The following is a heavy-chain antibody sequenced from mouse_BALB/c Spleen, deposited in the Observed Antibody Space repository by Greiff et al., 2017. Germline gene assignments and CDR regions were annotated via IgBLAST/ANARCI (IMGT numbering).Heavy chain of an antibody. CDR3: ARSGYYGSSGYFDV. V-gene: IGHV5-12-2*01. CDR2: ISNGGGST. J-gene: IGHJ1*01. D-gene: IGHD1-1*01. CDR1: GFTFSSYT. Sequence: DVKLVESGGGLVQPGGSLKLSCAASGFTFSSYTMSWVRQTPEKRLEWVAYISNGGGSTYYPDTVKGRFTISRDNAKNTLYLQMSSLKSEDTAMYYCARSGYYGSSGYFDVWGAGTTVTVSS.